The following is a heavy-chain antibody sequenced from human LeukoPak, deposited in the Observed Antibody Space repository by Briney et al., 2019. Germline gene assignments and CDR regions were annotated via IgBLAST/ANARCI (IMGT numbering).Heavy chain of an antibody. J-gene: IGHJ4*02. CDR3: ARLTYSVDY. Sequence: PSETLSLTCTVSGGSIGSSIYYWGWIRQPPGKGLEWIGSIYYSGNTYYNPSLKSRVTMSVDTSKNQFSLKLSSVTAADTAVYYCARLTYSVDYWGQGTLVTVSS. D-gene: IGHD2-21*01. CDR1: GGSIGSSIYY. CDR2: IYYSGNT. V-gene: IGHV4-39*01.